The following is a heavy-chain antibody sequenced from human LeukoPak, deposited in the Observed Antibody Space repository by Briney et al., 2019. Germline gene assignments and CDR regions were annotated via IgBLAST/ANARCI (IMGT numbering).Heavy chain of an antibody. Sequence: GGSLRLSCAPSGFTFSSYSMNWVRQAPGKGLEWVSSISGSDGYMFYADSMKGRFTISRDNANNSLYLQMNSLRAEDTAVYYCARAEWAMRAQVGMDVWGQGTTVTVSS. D-gene: IGHD2-2*01. V-gene: IGHV3-21*01. CDR2: ISGSDGYM. J-gene: IGHJ6*02. CDR1: GFTFSSYS. CDR3: ARAEWAMRAQVGMDV.